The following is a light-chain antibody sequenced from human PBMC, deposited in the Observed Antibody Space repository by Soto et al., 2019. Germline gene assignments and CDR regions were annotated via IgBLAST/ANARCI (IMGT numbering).Light chain of an antibody. J-gene: IGLJ2*01. CDR3: SSYTSSTPYVV. CDR1: SSDIGGYNY. Sequence: QSALTQPASVSGSPGQSITISCTGTSSDIGGYNYVSWYQQHPGKAPKLMIYEVSNRPSGVSNRFSGSKSSNTASLTISGLQAEDEADYYCSSYTSSTPYVVFGGGTKVTVL. V-gene: IGLV2-14*01. CDR2: EVS.